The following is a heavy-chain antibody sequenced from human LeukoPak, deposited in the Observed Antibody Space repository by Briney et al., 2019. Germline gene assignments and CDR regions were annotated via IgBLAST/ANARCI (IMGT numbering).Heavy chain of an antibody. CDR3: ARGRVGRGYSGYGRPGYYFDY. V-gene: IGHV1-2*02. J-gene: IGHJ4*02. Sequence: ASMKVSCKASGYTFTGYYMHWVRQAPGQGLEWMGWINPNSGGTNYAQKFQGRVTMTRDTSISTAYMELSRLRSDDTAVYYCARGRVGRGYSGYGRPGYYFDYWGQGTLVTVSS. CDR1: GYTFTGYY. CDR2: INPNSGGT. D-gene: IGHD5-12*01.